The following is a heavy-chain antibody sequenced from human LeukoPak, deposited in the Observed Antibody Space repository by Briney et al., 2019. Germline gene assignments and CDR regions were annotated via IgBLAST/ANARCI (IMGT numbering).Heavy chain of an antibody. V-gene: IGHV1-3*01. Sequence: ASAKVSCKASGYTFTSYAMHWVRQAPGQRLEWMGWINAGNGNTKYSQTFQGRVTMTEDTSTNTAYMELSSRRSEATPCYYCGTNGGQLVGAFDMWGQGTMVTVSS. CDR1: GYTFTSYA. J-gene: IGHJ3*02. D-gene: IGHD6-6*01. CDR2: INAGNGNT. CDR3: GTNGGQLVGAFDM.